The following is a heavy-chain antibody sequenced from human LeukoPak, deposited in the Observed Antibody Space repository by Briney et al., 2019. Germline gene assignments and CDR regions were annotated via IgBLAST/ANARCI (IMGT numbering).Heavy chain of an antibody. V-gene: IGHV1-8*01. D-gene: IGHD6-19*01. J-gene: IGHJ4*02. CDR3: ARTHIAVAGTPFDY. CDR1: GYTFTSYD. CDR2: MNPNSGNT. Sequence: ASVKVSCKASGYTFTSYDINWVRQATGQGLEWMGWMNPNSGNTGYAQKFQGRVTMTRNTSISTAYMELSSLRSEDTAVYYCARTHIAVAGTPFDYWGQGTLVTVSS.